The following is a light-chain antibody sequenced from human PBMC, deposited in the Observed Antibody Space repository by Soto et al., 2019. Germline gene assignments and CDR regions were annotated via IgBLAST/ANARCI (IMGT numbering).Light chain of an antibody. J-gene: IGKJ1*01. V-gene: IGKV2-28*01. CDR2: FGS. Sequence: DIVMTQSPLSLPVTPGEPASISCSSSQSLLQSNGYNDLDWYLQKPGQSPQLLIYFGSYRASGVPDRFSGSGSGTDFTLKIRRVEAEDVGVYYCMQSQQSPPTFGQGTKVEL. CDR3: MQSQQSPPT. CDR1: QSLLQSNGYND.